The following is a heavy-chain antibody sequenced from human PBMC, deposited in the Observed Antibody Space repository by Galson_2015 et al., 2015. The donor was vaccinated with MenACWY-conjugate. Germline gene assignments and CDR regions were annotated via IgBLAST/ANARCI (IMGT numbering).Heavy chain of an antibody. CDR2: MSYDGTIQ. D-gene: IGHD2-2*01. CDR1: GFTFSIYA. Sequence: SLRLSCAASGFTFSIYAMHWVRQAPGKGLEWVAVMSYDGTIQYYADSVKGRFTISRDNPKNTLSLQMYSLRAEDTAVYYCASAYCRSSSTSTCTNHFQYWGQGTLVTVSS. V-gene: IGHV3-30*01. CDR3: ASAYCRSSSTSTCTNHFQY. J-gene: IGHJ1*01.